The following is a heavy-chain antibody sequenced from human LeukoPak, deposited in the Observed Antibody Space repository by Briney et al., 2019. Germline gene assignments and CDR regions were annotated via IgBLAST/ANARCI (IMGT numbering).Heavy chain of an antibody. J-gene: IGHJ4*02. V-gene: IGHV4-38-2*02. CDR3: ARDRGRGYFDY. Sequence: SETLSLTCTVSGYSISSGYYWGWIRQPPGKGLEWIGSIYHSGSTYYNPSLKSRVTISVDTSKNQFSLKLSSVTAADTAVYYCARDRGRGYFDYWGQGTLVTDSS. D-gene: IGHD2-15*01. CDR2: IYHSGST. CDR1: GYSISSGYY.